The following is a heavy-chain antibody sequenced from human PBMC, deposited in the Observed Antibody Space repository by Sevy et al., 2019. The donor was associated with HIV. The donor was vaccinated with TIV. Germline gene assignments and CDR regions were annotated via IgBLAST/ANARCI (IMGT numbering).Heavy chain of an antibody. CDR3: ARMVSGGLRWELIKENAFDI. D-gene: IGHD4-17*01. J-gene: IGHJ3*02. Sequence: RLSCEASGFAFRDSAIHWVRQSPGKGLEWVALISHGGSYEYYVDSVKGRFTVSSDRSKNILYLQMDSLRAEATAVYYCARMVSGGLRWELIKENAFDIWGQGTAVTVSS. CDR2: ISHGGSYE. V-gene: IGHV3-30-3*01. CDR1: GFAFRDSA.